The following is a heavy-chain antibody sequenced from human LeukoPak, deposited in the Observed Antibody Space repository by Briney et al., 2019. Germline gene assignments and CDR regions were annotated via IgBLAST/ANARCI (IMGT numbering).Heavy chain of an antibody. D-gene: IGHD3-10*01. CDR1: GYTFTSYY. V-gene: IGHV1-46*01. CDR3: ARYHTMVRGNDY. CDR2: INPSGGST. J-gene: IGHJ4*02. Sequence: GASVKVSCKASGYTFTSYYMHWVRQAPGQGLEWMGIINPSGGSTSYAQKFQGRVTMTRDTSISTAYMELSRLRSDDTAVYYCARYHTMVRGNDYWGQGTLVTVSS.